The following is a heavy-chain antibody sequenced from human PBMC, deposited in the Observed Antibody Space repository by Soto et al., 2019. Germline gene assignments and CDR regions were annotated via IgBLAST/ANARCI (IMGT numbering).Heavy chain of an antibody. CDR3: ARDLTPEILPYYYDANDI. D-gene: IGHD3-22*01. Sequence: EVQLVESGGGLVQPGGSLRLSCAASGFSISNYWMTWVRQAPGKGLEWVANIKEDGNEEYYVDSVKGRFTISRDNAKNSRYLQMNSLRAEDTAVYYCARDLTPEILPYYYDANDIWGQGTLVTVSS. V-gene: IGHV3-7*01. J-gene: IGHJ3*02. CDR1: GFSISNYW. CDR2: IKEDGNEE.